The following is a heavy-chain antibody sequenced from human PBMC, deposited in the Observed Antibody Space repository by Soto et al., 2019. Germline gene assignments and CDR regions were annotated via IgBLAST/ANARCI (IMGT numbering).Heavy chain of an antibody. CDR3: ASLTFPEGGGYCSSTSCYPLNWFDP. CDR2: IYYSGST. V-gene: IGHV4-39*01. D-gene: IGHD2-2*01. J-gene: IGHJ5*02. CDR1: GGSISSSSYY. Sequence: PSETLSLTCTVSGGSISSSSYYWGWIRQPPGKGLEWIGSIYYSGSTYYNPSLKSRVTISVDTSKNQFSLKLSSVTAADTAVYYCASLTFPEGGGYCSSTSCYPLNWFDPWGQGTLVPVSS.